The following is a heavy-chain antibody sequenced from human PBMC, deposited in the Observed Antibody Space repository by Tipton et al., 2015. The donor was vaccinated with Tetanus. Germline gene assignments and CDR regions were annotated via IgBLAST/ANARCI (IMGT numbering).Heavy chain of an antibody. V-gene: IGHV4-61*01. Sequence: TLSLTCTVSGGSVSSGSYYWSWIRQPPGKGLEWIGYIYYSGSTNYNPSLKSRVTISVDTSKNQFSLKLSSVTAADTAVYYCARDSQWADAFDIWGQGTMVTVSS. CDR2: IYYSGST. CDR3: ARDSQWADAFDI. J-gene: IGHJ3*02. D-gene: IGHD2-8*01. CDR1: GGSVSSGSYY.